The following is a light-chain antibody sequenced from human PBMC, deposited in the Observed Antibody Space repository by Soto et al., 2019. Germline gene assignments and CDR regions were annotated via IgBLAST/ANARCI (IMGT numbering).Light chain of an antibody. CDR3: QKYNQDLT. CDR1: QGMSNY. V-gene: IGKV1-27*01. Sequence: DIQMTQSPSSLSASVGDRVRITCRTCQGMSNYLSWYQQKPVKVPELLIYAASTLQSGVPSCLSGSGSGTDVSLTTSSHQPDDGVTDYCQKYNQDLTFRGGNKVENK. J-gene: IGKJ4*01. CDR2: AAS.